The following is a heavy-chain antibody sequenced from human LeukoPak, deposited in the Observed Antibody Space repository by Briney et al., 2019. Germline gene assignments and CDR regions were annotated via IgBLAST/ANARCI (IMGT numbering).Heavy chain of an antibody. J-gene: IGHJ4*02. Sequence: PGGSLRLSCAASGFTFSSYGMHWVRQAPGKGLEWVAVIWYDGSNKYYADSVKGRFTISRDNSKNTLYLQMNSLRAEDTAVYYCARDFVAGMRGYIDYWGQGTLVTVSS. D-gene: IGHD6-19*01. CDR2: IWYDGSNK. V-gene: IGHV3-33*01. CDR3: ARDFVAGMRGYIDY. CDR1: GFTFSSYG.